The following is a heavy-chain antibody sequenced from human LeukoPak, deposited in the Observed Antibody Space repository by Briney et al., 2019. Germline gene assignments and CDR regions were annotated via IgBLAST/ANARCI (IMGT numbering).Heavy chain of an antibody. D-gene: IGHD2-21*01. J-gene: IGHJ4*02. CDR3: ARDYGGGDCFDY. CDR1: GFTFSPYS. CDR2: ISSSSSYI. Sequence: PGGSLRLSCAASGFTFSPYSMNWVRQAPGKGLEWVSFISSSSSYIYYADSVKGRFTISRDNAKNSLYLQMNSLRAEDTAVYYCARDYGGGDCFDYWGQGTLVTVSS. V-gene: IGHV3-21*01.